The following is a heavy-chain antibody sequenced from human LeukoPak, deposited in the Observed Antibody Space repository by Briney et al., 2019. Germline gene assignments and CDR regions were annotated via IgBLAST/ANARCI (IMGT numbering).Heavy chain of an antibody. CDR2: IYPGDSDT. V-gene: IGHV5-51*01. CDR1: GYSFASYW. J-gene: IGHJ4*02. Sequence: GESLKISCKGSGYSFASYWIAWVRQLPGKGLEWMGIIYPGDSDTKYSPSFQGQVTISADKSISTAYLQWSSLKASDTAMYYCARFSGSGWSIYYFDYWGQGTLVTVSS. CDR3: ARFSGSGWSIYYFDY. D-gene: IGHD6-19*01.